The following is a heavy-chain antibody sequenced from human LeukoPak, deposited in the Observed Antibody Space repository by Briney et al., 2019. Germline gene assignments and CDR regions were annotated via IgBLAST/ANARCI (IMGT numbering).Heavy chain of an antibody. Sequence: GGSLRLSCEASGFTFGSHAMYWVRQAPGKGLEWVAGIFGSGGSPHYADSVKGRFTISRDNSRNTVYLQINSLRAEDTAVYYCGTTTVGYSSGQKPAWPVDYWGQGTLVTVSS. CDR3: GTTTVGYSSGQKPAWPVDY. J-gene: IGHJ4*02. CDR1: GFTFGSHA. V-gene: IGHV3-23*01. D-gene: IGHD5-18*01. CDR2: IFGSGGSP.